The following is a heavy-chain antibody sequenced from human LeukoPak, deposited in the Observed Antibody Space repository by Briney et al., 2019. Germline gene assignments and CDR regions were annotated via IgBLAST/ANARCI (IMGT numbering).Heavy chain of an antibody. D-gene: IGHD3-22*01. Sequence: SETLSLTCAVYGGSFSGYYWSWIRQPPGKGLEWIGEINQSGSTNYNPSLKSRVSISVDTSKNRFSLNLSSVTAADTAIYYCARDYYDSSGSYGRFDYWGQGTLVTVSS. J-gene: IGHJ4*02. CDR3: ARDYYDSSGSYGRFDY. V-gene: IGHV4-34*01. CDR1: GGSFSGYY. CDR2: INQSGST.